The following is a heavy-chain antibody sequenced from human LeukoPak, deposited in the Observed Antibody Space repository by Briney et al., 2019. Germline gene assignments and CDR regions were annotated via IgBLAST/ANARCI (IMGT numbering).Heavy chain of an antibody. D-gene: IGHD6-19*01. CDR3: ARDPGIVVAGGFPSAL. V-gene: IGHV1-46*01. J-gene: IGHJ4*02. CDR2: INPSGGST. CDR1: GYTFTNYY. Sequence: ASVKVSCKASGYTFTNYYLHWVRQAPGQGLEWMGVINPSGGSTSYAQKFQGRVTMTRDTSTSTAYMELRSLRSDDTAVYYCARDPGIVVAGGFPSALWGQGTLVIVSS.